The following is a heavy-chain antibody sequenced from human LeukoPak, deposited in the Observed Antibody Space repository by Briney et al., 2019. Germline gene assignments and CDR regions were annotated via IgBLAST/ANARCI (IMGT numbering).Heavy chain of an antibody. D-gene: IGHD6-19*01. J-gene: IGHJ4*02. Sequence: PGGSLRLSCSASGFSFSSYAMHWVRQAPGKGLEYVSTINTNGRGTYYADSVKGRFTISRENSKSTLYLQMSSLRTDDTALYYCVKDIQSSSAWTGGGYWGQGTLVSVSS. CDR1: GFSFSSYA. V-gene: IGHV3-64D*09. CDR3: VKDIQSSSAWTGGGY. CDR2: INTNGRGT.